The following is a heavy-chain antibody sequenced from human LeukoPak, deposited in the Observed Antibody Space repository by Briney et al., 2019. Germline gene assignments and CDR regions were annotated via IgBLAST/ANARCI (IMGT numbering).Heavy chain of an antibody. D-gene: IGHD3-10*01. CDR2: IYSGGST. Sequence: GGSETLACTASGFTVSSNFMIWVRQAPGKGLDWVSIIYSGGSTYYADSVRERFTISRDNSRNTLYLQMNSLRAEDTAVYYCARVGPYGSGTYKDYWGQGTLWTVSS. CDR1: GFTVSSNF. CDR3: ARVGPYGSGTYKDY. J-gene: IGHJ4*02. V-gene: IGHV3-66*01.